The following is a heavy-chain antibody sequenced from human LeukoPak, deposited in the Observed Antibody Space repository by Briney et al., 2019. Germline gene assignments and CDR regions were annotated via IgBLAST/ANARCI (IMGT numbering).Heavy chain of an antibody. Sequence: PGGSLRLSCAASGFTFSDYYMAWIRQAPGKGLEWISYISTSGSAVYYADSVKGRFTMSRDNAKNSLYLQMNSLRAEDTAVYYCARRAPFYYNSWSPTHDYGMDVWGQGTTVTASS. J-gene: IGHJ6*02. D-gene: IGHD3-10*01. CDR3: ARRAPFYYNSWSPTHDYGMDV. V-gene: IGHV3-11*01. CDR1: GFTFSDYY. CDR2: ISTSGSAV.